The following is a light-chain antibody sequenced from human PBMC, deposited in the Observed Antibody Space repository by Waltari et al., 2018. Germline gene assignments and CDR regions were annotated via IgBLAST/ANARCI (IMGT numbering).Light chain of an antibody. CDR2: GVS. V-gene: IGLV2-14*01. CDR3: CSYTTCSTLL. J-gene: IGLJ7*01. CDR1: SSDVGGYNY. Sequence: QSAPTQPPSVSGSPGQSVTISCTGTSSDVGGYNYVSWYQQHPGKAPKLMLYGVSNRPSGVFHSFSGSKSGNTSLLTISGLQAENEADYSCCSYTTCSTLLFGGGTRLTV.